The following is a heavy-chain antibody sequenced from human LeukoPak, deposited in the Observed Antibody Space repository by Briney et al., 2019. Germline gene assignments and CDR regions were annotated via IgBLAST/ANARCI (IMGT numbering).Heavy chain of an antibody. CDR2: IYYSGST. CDR1: GGSISSYY. CDR3: AREVGYYGSGSYRYYYYYGMDV. V-gene: IGHV4-59*01. J-gene: IGHJ6*02. D-gene: IGHD3-10*01. Sequence: SETLSLTCTVSGGSISSYYWSWIRQPPGKGLEWIGYIYYSGSTNYSPSLKSRVTISVDTSKNQFSLKLSSVTAADTAVYYCAREVGYYGSGSYRYYYYYGMDVWGQGTTVTVSS.